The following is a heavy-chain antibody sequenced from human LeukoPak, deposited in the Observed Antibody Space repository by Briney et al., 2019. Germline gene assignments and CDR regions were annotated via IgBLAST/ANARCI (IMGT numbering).Heavy chain of an antibody. Sequence: ASVKVSCKASGYTFTSYGISWVRQAPGQGLEWMGWISAYNGNTNYAQKLQGRVTMTTDTSTSTAYMELGSLRSDDTAVYYCARADCSGGSCYLIDYWGQGTLVIVSS. D-gene: IGHD2-15*01. CDR3: ARADCSGGSCYLIDY. V-gene: IGHV1-18*01. CDR2: ISAYNGNT. CDR1: GYTFTSYG. J-gene: IGHJ4*02.